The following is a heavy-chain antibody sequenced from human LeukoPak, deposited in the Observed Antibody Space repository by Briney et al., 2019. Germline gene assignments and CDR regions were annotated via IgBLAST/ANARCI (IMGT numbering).Heavy chain of an antibody. Sequence: ASVKVSCKASGYTFTGYYMHWVRQAPGQGLEWMGWISPNSGGTNYAQKFQGRVTMTRDTSISTAYMELSRLRSDDTAVYYCARVYGSGSYYSGIFDYWGQGTLVTVSS. J-gene: IGHJ4*02. CDR3: ARVYGSGSYYSGIFDY. D-gene: IGHD3-10*01. CDR1: GYTFTGYY. CDR2: ISPNSGGT. V-gene: IGHV1-2*02.